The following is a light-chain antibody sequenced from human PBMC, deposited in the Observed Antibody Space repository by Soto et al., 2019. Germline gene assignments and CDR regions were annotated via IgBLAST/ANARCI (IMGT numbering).Light chain of an antibody. V-gene: IGKV1-5*03. J-gene: IGKJ1*01. CDR2: KAS. CDR1: QSISSW. CDR3: QQYNDNWT. Sequence: DIQMTQSPSTLSASVGDRVTITCRASQSISSWLAWYQQKPGQAPKLLIYKASTLQSGVPSRFSGSGSGTEFTLAISILQPDDSATYYCQQYNDNWTFGQGTKVEIK.